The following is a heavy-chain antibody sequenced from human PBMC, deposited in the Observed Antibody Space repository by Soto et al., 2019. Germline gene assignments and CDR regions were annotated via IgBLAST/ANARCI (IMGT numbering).Heavy chain of an antibody. Sequence: SETLSLTCAVYGGCFSGYYWSWIRQPPGKGLEWIGEINHSGSTNYNPSLKSRVTISVDTSKNQFSLKLSSVTAADTAVYYCARGLAALPSYCYYHNGIDVWHKGTTVTVST. CDR2: INHSGST. D-gene: IGHD6-6*01. CDR3: ARGLAALPSYCYYHNGIDV. J-gene: IGHJ6*04. CDR1: GGCFSGYY. V-gene: IGHV4-34*01.